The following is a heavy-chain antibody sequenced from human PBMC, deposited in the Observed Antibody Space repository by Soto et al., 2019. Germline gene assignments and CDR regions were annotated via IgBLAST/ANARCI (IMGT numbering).Heavy chain of an antibody. J-gene: IGHJ6*02. CDR1: GGSISSCGYY. D-gene: IGHD3-10*01. CDR2: IYYSGST. Sequence: SETLSLTCTVSGGSISSCGYYWSWIRQHPVRGLEWIGYIYYSGSTYYNPSLKSRVSISVDTSKNQFSLKLTSVTAADTAVYYCARLVRGVGYYYYGMDVWGQGTTVNVSS. CDR3: ARLVRGVGYYYYGMDV. V-gene: IGHV4-31*03.